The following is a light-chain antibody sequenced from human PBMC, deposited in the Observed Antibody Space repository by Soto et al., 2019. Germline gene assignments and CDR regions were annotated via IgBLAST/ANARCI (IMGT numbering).Light chain of an antibody. CDR3: QQYNNWPLT. Sequence: EMVMTQSPATLSVFPGERATLSCRASQSVSSNLAWYQQKPGQAPRLLIYGTSTRATGISARFSGSGSGTAFTLTISSLQSEDFAVYYCQQYNNWPLTFGGGTNVEIK. CDR2: GTS. CDR1: QSVSSN. V-gene: IGKV3-15*01. J-gene: IGKJ4*01.